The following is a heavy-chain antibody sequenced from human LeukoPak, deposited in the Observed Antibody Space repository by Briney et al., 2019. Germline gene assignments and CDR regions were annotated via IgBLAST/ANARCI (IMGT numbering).Heavy chain of an antibody. J-gene: IGHJ4*02. Sequence: QSGGSLRLSCAASGFTFDDYAMHWVRQAPGKGLEWVSAISGSGGSTYYADSVKSRFTISRDNSKNTLYLQMNSLRAEDTAVYYCAKEWSPDFGVVDAHLGFDYWGQGTLVTVSS. CDR2: ISGSGGST. CDR1: GFTFDDYA. CDR3: AKEWSPDFGVVDAHLGFDY. D-gene: IGHD3-3*01. V-gene: IGHV3-23*01.